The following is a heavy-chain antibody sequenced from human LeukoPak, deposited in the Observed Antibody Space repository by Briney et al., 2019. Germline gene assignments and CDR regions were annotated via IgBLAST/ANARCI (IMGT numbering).Heavy chain of an antibody. CDR1: GGSISSYY. CDR2: IYTSGST. J-gene: IGHJ5*02. CDR3: ARDWGHSSSWTNWFDP. Sequence: SETLSLTCTVSGGSISSYYWSWIRQPAGKGLEWIGRIYTSGSTNYNPSLKSRVTMSVDTSKNQFSLKLSSVTAADTAVYYCARDWGHSSSWTNWFDPWGQGTLVTVSS. D-gene: IGHD6-13*01. V-gene: IGHV4-4*07.